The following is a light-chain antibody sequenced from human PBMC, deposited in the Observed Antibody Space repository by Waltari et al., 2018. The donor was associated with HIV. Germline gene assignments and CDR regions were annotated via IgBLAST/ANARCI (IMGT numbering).Light chain of an antibody. V-gene: IGLV2-8*01. CDR1: SSDVGGYDF. CDR3: TSYAGDTNYLV. CDR2: DVT. Sequence: QSALTQPPSASGSPGQSVTISCTGTSSDVGGYDFVSWYQHRAGKVPKLIIYDVTKRPSGVPDRFSVSKSGNTASLTVSGLRAEDEADYYCTSYAGDTNYLVFGTGTKVTVL. J-gene: IGLJ1*01.